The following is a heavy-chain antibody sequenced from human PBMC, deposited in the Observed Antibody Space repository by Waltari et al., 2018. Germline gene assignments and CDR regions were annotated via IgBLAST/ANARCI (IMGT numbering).Heavy chain of an antibody. V-gene: IGHV4-59*01. CDR1: GGSISSYY. CDR3: ARALTIFGVVIDY. D-gene: IGHD3-3*01. CDR2: IYYSGST. J-gene: IGHJ4*02. Sequence: QVQLQESGPGLVKPSETLSLTCTVSGGSISSYYWSWIRQPPGKGLEWIGYIYYSGSTNYHPSLRGRVTIAVDTSKNQFSLKLSSVTAADTAVYYCARALTIFGVVIDYWGQGTLVTVSS.